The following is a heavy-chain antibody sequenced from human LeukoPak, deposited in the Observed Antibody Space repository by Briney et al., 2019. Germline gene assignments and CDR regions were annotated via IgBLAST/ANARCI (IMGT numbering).Heavy chain of an antibody. CDR3: ARGLVGARKNNWFDP. Sequence: TQTLSLTCTVSGGSISSGGYYWSWIRQHPGKGLEWIGYIYYSGSTYYNPSLKSRVTISVDTSKNQFSLKLSSVTAADTAVYYCARGLVGARKNNWFDPWGQGTLVTVSS. J-gene: IGHJ5*02. CDR1: GGSISSGGYY. V-gene: IGHV4-31*03. CDR2: IYYSGST. D-gene: IGHD1-26*01.